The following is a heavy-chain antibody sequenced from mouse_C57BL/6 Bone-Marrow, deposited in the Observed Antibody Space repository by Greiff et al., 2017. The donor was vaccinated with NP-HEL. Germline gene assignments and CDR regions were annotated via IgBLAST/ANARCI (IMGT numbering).Heavy chain of an antibody. D-gene: IGHD2-3*01. V-gene: IGHV1-59*01. CDR1: GYTFTSYW. CDR2: IDPSDSYT. CDR3: ARDPGYYEGAMDY. Sequence: QVQLQQPGAELVRPGTSVKLSCKASGYTFTSYWMHWVKQRPGQGLERIGVIDPSDSYTNYNQKFKGKATLTVDTSSSTAYMQLSSLTSEDSAVYYCARDPGYYEGAMDYWGQGTSVTVSS. J-gene: IGHJ4*01.